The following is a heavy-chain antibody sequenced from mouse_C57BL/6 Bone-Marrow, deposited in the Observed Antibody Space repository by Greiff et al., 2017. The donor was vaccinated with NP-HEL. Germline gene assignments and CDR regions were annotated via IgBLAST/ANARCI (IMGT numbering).Heavy chain of an antibody. Sequence: VKLMESGAELVKPGASVKISCKASGYAFTNYWMNWVKQRPGQGLEWIGQIYPGDGDTNYNGKFKGKATLTADKSSNTAYMQVSSLTSEDSAVYFCARGAYWGQGTLVTVSA. J-gene: IGHJ3*01. CDR1: GYAFTNYW. V-gene: IGHV1-80*01. CDR2: IYPGDGDT. CDR3: ARGAY.